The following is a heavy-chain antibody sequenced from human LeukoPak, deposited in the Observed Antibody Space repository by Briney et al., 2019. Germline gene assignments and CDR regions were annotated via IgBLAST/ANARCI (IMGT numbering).Heavy chain of an antibody. D-gene: IGHD2-15*01. Sequence: ESGPTLVNPTQTLTLTCTFSGFSLSTSGVGVGWVRQPPGKALEWLALIYWDDDKRYSPSPKSRLTITKDTSKNQVVLTMTNMDPVDTAIYYCARSVVAATYFDYWGQGTLVTVSS. CDR1: GFSLSTSGVG. J-gene: IGHJ4*02. CDR2: IYWDDDK. CDR3: ARSVVAATYFDY. V-gene: IGHV2-5*02.